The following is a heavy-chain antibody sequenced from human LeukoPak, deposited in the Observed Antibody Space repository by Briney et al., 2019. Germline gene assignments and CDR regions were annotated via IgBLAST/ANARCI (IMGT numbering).Heavy chain of an antibody. J-gene: IGHJ6*02. Sequence: PSETLSLTCTVSGGSISSGSYSWDWIRQPPGKGLEWIGYIYYSGSTYYNPSLKSRVTISVDTSKNQFSLKLSSVTAADTAVYYCARDRIVVVPAVYYYGMDVWGQGTTVTVSS. D-gene: IGHD2-2*01. V-gene: IGHV4-30-4*08. CDR2: IYYSGST. CDR3: ARDRIVVVPAVYYYGMDV. CDR1: GGSISSGSYS.